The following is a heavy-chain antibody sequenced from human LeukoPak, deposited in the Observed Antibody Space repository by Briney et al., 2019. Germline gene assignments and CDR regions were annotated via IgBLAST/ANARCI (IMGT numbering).Heavy chain of an antibody. CDR3: ARAVKQVVVRFDY. CDR2: MNQDGSEK. Sequence: PGGSLRLSCVASGVTFVKYWMSWVRQAPGKGPEWVANMNQDGSEKYYVDSVKGRFTISRDNAKNSLYLQMNSLRAEDTAVYYCARAVKQVVVRFDYWGQGTLVTVSS. CDR1: GVTFVKYW. V-gene: IGHV3-7*01. J-gene: IGHJ4*02. D-gene: IGHD3-22*01.